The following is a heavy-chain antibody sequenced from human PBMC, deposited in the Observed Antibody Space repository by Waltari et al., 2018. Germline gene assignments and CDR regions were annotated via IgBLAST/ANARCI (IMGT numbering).Heavy chain of an antibody. CDR1: GGTFSSYA. V-gene: IGHV1-69*10. J-gene: IGHJ4*02. D-gene: IGHD6-13*01. CDR2: IIPILGIA. Sequence: QVQLVQSGAEVKTPGSSVKVSCKASGGTFSSYALSWVRQAPGQGLEWMGGIIPILGIANYAQKFQGRVTITADKSTSTAYMELSSLRSEDTAVYYCARGMALVGEGWNYWGQGTLVTVSS. CDR3: ARGMALVGEGWNY.